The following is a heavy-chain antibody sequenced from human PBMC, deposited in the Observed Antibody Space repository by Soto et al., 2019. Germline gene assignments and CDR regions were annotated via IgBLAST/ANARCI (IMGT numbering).Heavy chain of an antibody. CDR1: GYTFTSYD. V-gene: IGHV1-8*01. J-gene: IGHJ3*02. Sequence: QVQLVQSGAEVKKPGASVKVSCKASGYTFTSYDINWVRQATGQGLEWMGWMNPNSGNTGYAQKFQGRVTMTRNTSISTAYMELRSLRSEDTAVYYCATIVKLVSFGAFDIWGKGTMVTVSS. CDR2: MNPNSGNT. CDR3: ATIVKLVSFGAFDI. D-gene: IGHD2-8*02.